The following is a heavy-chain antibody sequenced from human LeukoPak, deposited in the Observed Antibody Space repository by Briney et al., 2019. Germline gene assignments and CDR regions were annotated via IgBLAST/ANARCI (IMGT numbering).Heavy chain of an antibody. CDR1: GFTLSSYA. V-gene: IGHV3-23*01. D-gene: IGHD1-1*01. CDR3: AKDYTYNWNVPNWFDP. Sequence: PGGSLRLSCAASGFTLSSYAMSWVRQAPGKGLEWVSAISGSGGSTYYADSVKGRFTISRDNSKNTLYLQMNSLRAEDTAVYYCAKDYTYNWNVPNWFDPWGQGTLVTVSS. CDR2: ISGSGGST. J-gene: IGHJ5*02.